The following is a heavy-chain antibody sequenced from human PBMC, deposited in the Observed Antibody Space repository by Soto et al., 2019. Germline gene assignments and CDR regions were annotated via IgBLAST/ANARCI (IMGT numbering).Heavy chain of an antibody. V-gene: IGHV3-30-3*01. CDR1: GFTFSSYA. CDR2: ISYDGSNK. Sequence: QVQLVESGGGVVQPGRSLRLSCAASGFTFSSYAMHWVRQAPGKGLEWVAVISYDGSNKYYADSVKGRFTISRDNSKNTLYLQMNSLRAEDTAVYYCARDFGYSSGWSDLDYWGQGTLVTASS. CDR3: ARDFGYSSGWSDLDY. J-gene: IGHJ4*02. D-gene: IGHD6-19*01.